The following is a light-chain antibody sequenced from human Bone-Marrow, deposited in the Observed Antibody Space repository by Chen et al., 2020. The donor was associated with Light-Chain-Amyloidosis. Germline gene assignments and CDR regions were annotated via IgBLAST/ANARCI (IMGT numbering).Light chain of an antibody. V-gene: IGLV3-21*02. Sequence: SYVPTQPSSVSVASGQTATSACGGNNIGSTSVHWYQQTPGQAPLLVVYDDSDRPSGIPERLSGSNSGNTATLTINRVEAGDEADYYCQVWDRSSDRPVFGGGTKLTVL. CDR1: NIGSTS. CDR2: DDS. J-gene: IGLJ3*02. CDR3: QVWDRSSDRPV.